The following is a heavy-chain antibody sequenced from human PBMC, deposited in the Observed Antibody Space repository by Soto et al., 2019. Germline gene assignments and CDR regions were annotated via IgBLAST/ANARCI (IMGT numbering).Heavy chain of an antibody. Sequence: ASVKVSCKASGYTFTSYYMHWVRQAPGQGLEWMGIINPSGGSTSYAQKFQGRVTITADESTSTAYMELSSLRSEDTAVYYCARRGKYSSGWYRGGYNWFDPWGQGTLVTVSS. V-gene: IGHV1-46*01. CDR3: ARRGKYSSGWYRGGYNWFDP. CDR2: INPSGGST. CDR1: GYTFTSYY. D-gene: IGHD6-19*01. J-gene: IGHJ5*02.